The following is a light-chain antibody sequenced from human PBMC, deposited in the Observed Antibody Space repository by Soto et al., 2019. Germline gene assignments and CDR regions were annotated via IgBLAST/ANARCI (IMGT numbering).Light chain of an antibody. CDR2: GVS. CDR1: QSVSSK. CDR3: QQRSNWPLT. V-gene: IGKV3-15*01. J-gene: IGKJ4*01. Sequence: EIVMTQSPATLSVSPGERATLSCRASQSVSSKLAWFQQKPGQAPSLLIYGVSTRATGVPVRFSGSGSGTDFTLTISSLEPEDFAVYYCQQRSNWPLTFGGGTKVDIK.